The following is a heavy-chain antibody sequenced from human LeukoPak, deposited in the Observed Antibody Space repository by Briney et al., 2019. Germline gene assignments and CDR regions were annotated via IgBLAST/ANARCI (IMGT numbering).Heavy chain of an antibody. CDR3: AAPGIAARPPFDH. V-gene: IGHV4-39*01. J-gene: IGHJ4*02. CDR1: GGSISSSSYY. CDR2: IYYSGST. Sequence: SETLSLTCTVSGGSISSSSYYWGWIRQPPGKGLEWIGSIYYSGSTYYNPSLMSRVTISVDTSKNQFSLKLSSVTAADTAVYCCAAPGIAARPPFDHWGQGTLVTVSS. D-gene: IGHD6-6*01.